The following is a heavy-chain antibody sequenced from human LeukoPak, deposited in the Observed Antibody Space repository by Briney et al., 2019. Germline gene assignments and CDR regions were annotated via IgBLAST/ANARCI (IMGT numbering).Heavy chain of an antibody. J-gene: IGHJ4*02. Sequence: SSETLSLTCTVSGGSISSGSYYWSWIRQPAGKGLEWIGRIYTSGSTNYNPSLKSRVTISVDTSKNQFSLKLSSVTAADTAVYYCARDPFSSGWYVAVDYWGQGTLVTVSS. D-gene: IGHD6-19*01. CDR2: IYTSGST. CDR3: ARDPFSSGWYVAVDY. V-gene: IGHV4-61*02. CDR1: GGSISSGSYY.